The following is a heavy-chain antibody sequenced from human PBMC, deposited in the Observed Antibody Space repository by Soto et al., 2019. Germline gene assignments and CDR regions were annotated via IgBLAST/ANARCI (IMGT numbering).Heavy chain of an antibody. CDR1: GYPVTAYY. CDR3: ARGGGVGVAGSAAFDM. CDR2: INPATGAA. V-gene: IGHV1-2*02. Sequence: QLHLVQSGAVVKKPGASVTFSCSASGYPVTAYYMHWVRQAPGRGLEWMGGINPATGAAKYTQTFQGRVTMTRDTSTSTVFMELSGLTSEDTAVFYWARGGGVGVAGSAAFDMWGQGTLVTVSS. J-gene: IGHJ3*02. D-gene: IGHD3-3*01.